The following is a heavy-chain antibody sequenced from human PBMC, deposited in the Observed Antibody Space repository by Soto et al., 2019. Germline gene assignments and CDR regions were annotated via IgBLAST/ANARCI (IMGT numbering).Heavy chain of an antibody. Sequence: ASVKVSCKASGYIFINYYMHWVRQAPGQGLEWMGVINPSGGTTSYAQKFQGRVTMTRDTSTSTVYMELSSLRSDDMAVYYCARLATVTPPYYFDYWGQGTLVTVSS. CDR1: GYIFINYY. D-gene: IGHD4-17*01. CDR3: ARLATVTPPYYFDY. CDR2: INPSGGTT. J-gene: IGHJ4*02. V-gene: IGHV1-46*01.